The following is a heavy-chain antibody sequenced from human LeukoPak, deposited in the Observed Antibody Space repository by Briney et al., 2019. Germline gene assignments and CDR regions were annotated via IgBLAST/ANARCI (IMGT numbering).Heavy chain of an antibody. J-gene: IGHJ4*02. V-gene: IGHV4-4*07. CDR3: AREAAERQRAFDY. D-gene: IGHD6-25*01. Sequence: PSETLSLTCTVSGGSISSYYWSWIRQPAGKGLEWIGRIYTSGSSNYNPSLKSRVTMSVDTSKNQFSLKLGSVTAADTAVYYCAREAAERQRAFDYWGRGTLVTVSS. CDR1: GGSISSYY. CDR2: IYTSGSS.